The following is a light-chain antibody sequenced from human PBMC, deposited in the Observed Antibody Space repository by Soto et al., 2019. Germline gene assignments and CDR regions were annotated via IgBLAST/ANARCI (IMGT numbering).Light chain of an antibody. J-gene: IGKJ1*01. V-gene: IGKV3-20*01. CDR1: QSVSSY. Sequence: EIFLTQSPATLSFPPGERATLSCRASQSVSSYLAWYQQKPGQAPRLLIYGASSRATGIPDRFSGSGSGTDFTLTISRLEPEDFAVYYCQQYGSAPWTFGQGTKVDI. CDR2: GAS. CDR3: QQYGSAPWT.